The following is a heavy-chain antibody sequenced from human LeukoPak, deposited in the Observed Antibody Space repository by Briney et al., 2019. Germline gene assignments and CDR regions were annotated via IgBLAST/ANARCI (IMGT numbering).Heavy chain of an antibody. D-gene: IGHD2-15*01. CDR1: GFTFISYG. V-gene: IGHV3-30*02. J-gene: IGHJ4*02. Sequence: GGSLRLSCAASGFTFISYGMHWVRRAPGKGLDWVAFIRYDGSNKYYADSVKGRFTLSRDNSKNTLYLHINNLREQDTALYFSAKDLTGYCSGGSCHTPVYWGQGTLVTVSS. CDR2: IRYDGSNK. CDR3: AKDLTGYCSGGSCHTPVY.